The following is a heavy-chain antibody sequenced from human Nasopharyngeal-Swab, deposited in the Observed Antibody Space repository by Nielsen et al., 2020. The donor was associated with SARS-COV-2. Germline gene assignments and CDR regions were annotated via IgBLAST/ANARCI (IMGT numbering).Heavy chain of an antibody. J-gene: IGHJ4*02. V-gene: IGHV3-15*01. Sequence: GGSLRLSCAASRFTFSNDWMSWVRQAPGKGLEWVGRIKSKTDGGTTDYAAPVKGRFTISRDDSKSTLYLQMNSLKTEDTAVYYCTARSYYFDYWGQGTLVTVSS. CDR2: IKSKTDGGTT. D-gene: IGHD6-19*01. CDR3: TARSYYFDY. CDR1: RFTFSNDW.